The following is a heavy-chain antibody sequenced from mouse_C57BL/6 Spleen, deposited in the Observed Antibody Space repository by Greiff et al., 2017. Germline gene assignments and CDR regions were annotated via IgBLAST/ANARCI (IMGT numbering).Heavy chain of an antibody. Sequence: QVQLQQSGPELVKPGASVKISCKASGYAFSSSWMNWVKQRPGKGLEWIGRIYPGDGDTNYNGKFKGKATLTADKSSSTAYMQLSRLTSEDSAVYFCAIWLRYAMDYWGQGTSVTVSS. CDR2: IYPGDGDT. D-gene: IGHD2-2*01. V-gene: IGHV1-82*01. J-gene: IGHJ4*01. CDR1: GYAFSSSW. CDR3: AIWLRYAMDY.